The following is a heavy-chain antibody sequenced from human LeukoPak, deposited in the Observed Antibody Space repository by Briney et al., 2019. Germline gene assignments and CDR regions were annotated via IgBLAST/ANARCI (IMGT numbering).Heavy chain of an antibody. CDR2: FYYSGST. CDR3: ARETEKQWQY. V-gene: IGHV4-39*07. Sequence: PSETLSLTCTVSGGSFSSSRYYWGWIRQSPGKGLEWIGSFYYSGSTYYNPSVKSRVTISIATSKNQFSLKLISVTAADTAVYYCARETEKQWQYWGQGTTVTVSS. D-gene: IGHD6-19*01. CDR1: GGSFSSSRYY. J-gene: IGHJ3*01.